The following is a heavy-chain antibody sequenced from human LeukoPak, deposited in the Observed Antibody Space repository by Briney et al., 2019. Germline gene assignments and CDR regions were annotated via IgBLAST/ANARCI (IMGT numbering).Heavy chain of an antibody. Sequence: SEGQSLTCTFSGGSISSTSYYWGWIRQPPGKGLEWLGCIYYSGSTYYNPSLKSRVTISVDTPKNQCSLKLSSLTATHTAVYYCAGHSSRDAFDIWGQGTMVTVSS. J-gene: IGHJ3*02. CDR3: AGHSSRDAFDI. V-gene: IGHV4-39*01. CDR2: IYYSGST. CDR1: GGSISSTSYY.